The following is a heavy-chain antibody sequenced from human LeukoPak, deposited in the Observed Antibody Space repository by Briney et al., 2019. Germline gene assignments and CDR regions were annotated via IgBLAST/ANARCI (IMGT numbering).Heavy chain of an antibody. CDR3: ARYHREIDAFDI. Sequence: SETLSLTCTVSGGSISSGSYYWGRLRQPPGQGLEWIGNIYYRGSTYYTPSLKSRVTISVDTSKNQFSLKLSPVTAADTAVYYCARYHREIDAFDIWGQGTMVTVSS. D-gene: IGHD2-2*01. CDR2: IYYRGST. CDR1: GGSISSGSYY. J-gene: IGHJ3*02. V-gene: IGHV4-39*01.